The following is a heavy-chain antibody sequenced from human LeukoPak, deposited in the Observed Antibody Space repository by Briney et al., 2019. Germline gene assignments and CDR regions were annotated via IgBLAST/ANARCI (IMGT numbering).Heavy chain of an antibody. CDR2: INPNSGDT. J-gene: IGHJ4*02. Sequence: ASVKVSCKASGYTFTGYYMHRVRQAPGQGLEWVGWINPNSGDTNYAQKFQGRVTMTRDTSISTAYMELSRLRSDDTAVYYCARSSLFGQLFADYWGQGTLVTVSS. CDR3: ARSSLFGQLFADY. CDR1: GYTFTGYY. D-gene: IGHD3-10*02. V-gene: IGHV1-2*02.